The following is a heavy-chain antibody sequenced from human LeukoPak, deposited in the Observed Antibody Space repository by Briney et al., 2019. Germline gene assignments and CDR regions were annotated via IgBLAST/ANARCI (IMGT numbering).Heavy chain of an antibody. CDR3: ARVAGSSDYFTPFYYYYYMDA. V-gene: IGHV1-2*02. CDR1: GYTFTGYY. CDR2: INPNSGGT. D-gene: IGHD4-17*01. J-gene: IGHJ6*03. Sequence: ASVKVSCKASGYTFTGYYMHWVRQAPGQGLEWMGWINPNSGGTNYAQKFQGRVTMTRDTSISTAYMELSRLRSDDTAVYYCARVAGSSDYFTPFYYYYYMDAWGKGTTVTVSS.